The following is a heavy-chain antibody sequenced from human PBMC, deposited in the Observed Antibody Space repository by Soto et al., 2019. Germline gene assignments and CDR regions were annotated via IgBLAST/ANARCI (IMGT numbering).Heavy chain of an antibody. Sequence: SETLSLTCTVSGGSISSSSYYWGWIRQPPGKGLEWIGSIYYSGSTYYNPSLKSRVTISVDTSKNQFPLKLSSVTAADTAVYYCAIRSATENYWGQGTLVTVSS. CDR3: AIRSATENY. CDR2: IYYSGST. D-gene: IGHD3-3*01. J-gene: IGHJ4*02. CDR1: GGSISSSSYY. V-gene: IGHV4-39*01.